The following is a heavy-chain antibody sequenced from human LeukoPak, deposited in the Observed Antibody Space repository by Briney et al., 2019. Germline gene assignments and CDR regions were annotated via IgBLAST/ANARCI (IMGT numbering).Heavy chain of an antibody. J-gene: IGHJ4*02. CDR1: GFTFSAYV. CDR2: ISGSGDIT. CDR3: ARDNANLDY. V-gene: IGHV3-23*01. Sequence: GGSLRLSCAASGFTFSAYVMSWVRQAPGKGLEWVSSISGSGDITYYADSVKGRFTISRDNSRNTLHLQMNSLRAEDTAVYYCARDNANLDYWGQGTLVTVSS.